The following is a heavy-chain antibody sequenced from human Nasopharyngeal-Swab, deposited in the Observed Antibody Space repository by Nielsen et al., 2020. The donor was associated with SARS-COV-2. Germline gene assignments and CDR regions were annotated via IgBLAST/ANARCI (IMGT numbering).Heavy chain of an antibody. Sequence: ASVKVSYKASGYTFTSYAIHWVRQAPGQRLEWMGWINAGNGNTKYSQKFQGRVTITRDTSASTAYMELSSLRSEDTAVYYCARVTYYDFWSGTNWFDPWGQGTLVTVSS. CDR1: GYTFTSYA. J-gene: IGHJ5*02. CDR2: INAGNGNT. V-gene: IGHV1-3*01. CDR3: ARVTYYDFWSGTNWFDP. D-gene: IGHD3-3*01.